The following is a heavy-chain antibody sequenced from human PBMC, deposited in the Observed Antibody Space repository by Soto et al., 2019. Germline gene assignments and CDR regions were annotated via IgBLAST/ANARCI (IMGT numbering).Heavy chain of an antibody. CDR1: GYSFTSYW. CDR2: IYPGDSDT. D-gene: IGHD3-10*01. Sequence: GESLKISCKGSGYSFTSYWIGWVRQMPGKGLEWMGIIYPGDSDTRYSPSFQGQVTISADKSISTAYLQWSSLKASDTAMYYWARRNPYYGSGSYPYPFDYWGQGTLVTVSS. J-gene: IGHJ4*02. V-gene: IGHV5-51*01. CDR3: ARRNPYYGSGSYPYPFDY.